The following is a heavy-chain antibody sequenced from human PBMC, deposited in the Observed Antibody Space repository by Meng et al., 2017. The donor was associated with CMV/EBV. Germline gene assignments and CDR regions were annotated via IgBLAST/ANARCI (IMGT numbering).Heavy chain of an antibody. D-gene: IGHD3-3*01. CDR2: IYYSGST. CDR1: GGSISSYY. J-gene: IGHJ4*02. CDR3: ARGGDDFWSGYYDY. Sequence: GSLRLSCTVSGGSISSYYWSWIRQPPGKGLEWIGYIYYSGSTNYNPSLKSRVTISVDTSKNQFSLKLSSVTAADTAVYYCARGGDDFWSGYYDYWGQGTLVTV. V-gene: IGHV4-59*01.